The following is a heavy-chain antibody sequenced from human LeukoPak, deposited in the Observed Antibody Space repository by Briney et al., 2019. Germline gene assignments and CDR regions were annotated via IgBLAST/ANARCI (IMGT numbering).Heavy chain of an antibody. CDR2: IYSSGST. V-gene: IGHV4-61*02. J-gene: IGHJ5*02. Sequence: PSETLSLTCTVSGGSISSGSYYWNWIRQPAGKGLEWIGRIYSSGSTNYNPSLKSRVTISVDTSKNQFSLKLSSVTAADTAVYYCAREGLNMVRGVIPKEAWGWFDPWGQGTLVTVSS. CDR1: GGSISSGSYY. CDR3: AREGLNMVRGVIPKEAWGWFDP. D-gene: IGHD3-10*01.